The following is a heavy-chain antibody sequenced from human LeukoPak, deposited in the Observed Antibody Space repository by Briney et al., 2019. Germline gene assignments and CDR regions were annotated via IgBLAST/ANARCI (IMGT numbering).Heavy chain of an antibody. J-gene: IGHJ4*02. Sequence: GGSLRLSCAASGFTFNTYWMHWVRQAPGKGLVWASRLNSDGNNTACADSVKGRFTISRDNAKNTLHLRMNSLRAEDTAVYYCARVAGGSQPYYFDYWGQGTLVTVSS. CDR2: LNSDGNNT. CDR3: ARVAGGSQPYYFDY. D-gene: IGHD1-26*01. CDR1: GFTFNTYW. V-gene: IGHV3-74*01.